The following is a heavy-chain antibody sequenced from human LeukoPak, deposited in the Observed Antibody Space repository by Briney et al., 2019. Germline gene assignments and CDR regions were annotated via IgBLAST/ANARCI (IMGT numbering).Heavy chain of an antibody. J-gene: IGHJ4*02. CDR1: GGSISSGGYY. Sequence: PSQTLSLTCTVSGGSISSGGYYWSWIRQPPGKGLEWIGYIYHSGSTYYNPSLKSRVTISVDTSKNQFSLKLSSVTAADTAVYYCARAGIRTGVRGVIYYWGQGTLVTVSS. CDR2: IYHSGST. CDR3: ARAGIRTGVRGVIYY. V-gene: IGHV4-30-2*01. D-gene: IGHD3-10*01.